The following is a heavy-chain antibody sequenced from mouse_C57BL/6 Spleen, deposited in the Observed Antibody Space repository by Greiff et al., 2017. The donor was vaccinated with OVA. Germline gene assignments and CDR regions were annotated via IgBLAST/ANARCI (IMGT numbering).Heavy chain of an antibody. J-gene: IGHJ4*01. CDR3: ARGNDGPYYAMDY. CDR1: GYAFSSYW. Sequence: VKLLESGAELVKPGASVKISCKASGYAFSSYWMNWVKQRPGKGLEWIGQIYPGDGDTNYNGKFKGKATLTADKSSSTAYMQLSSLTSEDSAVYFCARGNDGPYYAMDYWGQGTSVTVSS. CDR2: IYPGDGDT. V-gene: IGHV1-80*01. D-gene: IGHD2-3*01.